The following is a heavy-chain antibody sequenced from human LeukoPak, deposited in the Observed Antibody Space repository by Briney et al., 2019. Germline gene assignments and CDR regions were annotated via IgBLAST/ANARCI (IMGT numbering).Heavy chain of an antibody. CDR1: GGTFSSYA. D-gene: IGHD5-18*01. J-gene: IGHJ4*02. CDR3: ARGLVDTAMDDYYFDY. Sequence: ASVKVSCKASGGTFSSYAISWVRQAPGQGLEWMGGIIPIFGTANYAQKFQGRVTITTDESTSTAYMELSSLRSEDTAVYYCARGLVDTAMDDYYFDYWGQGTLATVSS. V-gene: IGHV1-69*05. CDR2: IIPIFGTA.